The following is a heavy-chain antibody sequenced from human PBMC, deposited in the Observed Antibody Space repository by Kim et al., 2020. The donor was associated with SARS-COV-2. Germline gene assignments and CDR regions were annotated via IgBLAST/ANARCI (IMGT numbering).Heavy chain of an antibody. V-gene: IGHV3-30*18. J-gene: IGHJ6*02. D-gene: IGHD4-17*01. Sequence: LSLTCAASGFTFSSYGMHWVRQAPGKGLEWVAVISYDGSNKYYADSVKGRFTISRDNSKNTLYLQMNSLRAEDTAVYYCAKDWTTYMDYYYGMDVWGQGTTVTVSS. CDR1: GFTFSSYG. CDR2: ISYDGSNK. CDR3: AKDWTTYMDYYYGMDV.